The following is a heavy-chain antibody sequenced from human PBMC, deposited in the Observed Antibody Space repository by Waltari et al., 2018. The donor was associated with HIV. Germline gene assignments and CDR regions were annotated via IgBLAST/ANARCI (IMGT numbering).Heavy chain of an antibody. D-gene: IGHD3-3*01. J-gene: IGHJ4*02. CDR2: MNPDNGDA. CDR1: GYSFIDFD. Sequence: QVQLVQSGAEIKKPRASVRISCKAFGYSFIDFDINWVRRPPGRGLEWVGWMNPDNGDAGYGHKFKGRFSLTRDTSTDTAYMDVDNLKSEDTAIYYCTKGRRGALFGDEWGQGTLVTVSS. V-gene: IGHV1-8*02. CDR3: TKGRRGALFGDE.